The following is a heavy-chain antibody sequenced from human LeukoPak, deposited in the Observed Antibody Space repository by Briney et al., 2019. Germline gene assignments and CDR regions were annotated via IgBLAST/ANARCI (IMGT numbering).Heavy chain of an antibody. Sequence: GGSLRLSCAASGFTFSSYEMNWVRQAPGKGLEWVSYISSSGSTIYYADSVKGRFTISRDNSKSTLLLQMNSLRAEDTAVYYCAKVRWDNSGWYYLDSWGQGTLATVSS. J-gene: IGHJ4*02. CDR1: GFTFSSYE. D-gene: IGHD6-19*01. CDR3: AKVRWDNSGWYYLDS. V-gene: IGHV3-48*03. CDR2: ISSSGSTI.